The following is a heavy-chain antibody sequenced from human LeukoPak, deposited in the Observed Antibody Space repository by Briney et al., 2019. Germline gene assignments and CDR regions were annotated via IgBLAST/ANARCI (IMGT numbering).Heavy chain of an antibody. CDR3: ARLTIGDYGDRESGFDY. V-gene: IGHV1-69*13. CDR2: ILPIVNTA. J-gene: IGHJ4*02. D-gene: IGHD4-17*01. CDR1: GGSFSSYA. Sequence: SVKVSCKASGGSFSSYAISWVRQAPGQGLEWMGGILPIVNTADYAQRFQGRVTITADESTSTAYMDLSSLRSEDTAVYYCARLTIGDYGDRESGFDYWGQGTLVTVSS.